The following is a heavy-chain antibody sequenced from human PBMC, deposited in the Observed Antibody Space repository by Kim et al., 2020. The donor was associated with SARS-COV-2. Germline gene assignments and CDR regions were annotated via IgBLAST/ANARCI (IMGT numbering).Heavy chain of an antibody. D-gene: IGHD4-17*01. CDR3: ARGLSYGDQNWFDP. Sequence: ASVKVSCKASGYTFSSYTMHWVRQAPGQRLEWLGWINADIGNTKYSQKFQGRVTLTRDTSASKAYMELNSLRFEDTAVYYCARGLSYGDQNWFDPWGQGTLVTVSS. CDR1: GYTFSSYT. CDR2: INADIGNT. V-gene: IGHV1-3*01. J-gene: IGHJ5*02.